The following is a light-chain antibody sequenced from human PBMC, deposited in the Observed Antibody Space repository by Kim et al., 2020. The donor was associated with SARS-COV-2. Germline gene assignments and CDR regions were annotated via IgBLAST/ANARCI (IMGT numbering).Light chain of an antibody. Sequence: GQSVTISCTGTRSDVGCYNPVSWYQQHPGKAPKLMIYDVSNRPSGVSTRFSGSKSGNTASLTISGLQAEDEADYYCNSYTSSSTWVFGGGTQLTVL. CDR1: RSDVGCYNP. CDR3: NSYTSSSTWV. J-gene: IGLJ3*02. V-gene: IGLV2-14*03. CDR2: DVS.